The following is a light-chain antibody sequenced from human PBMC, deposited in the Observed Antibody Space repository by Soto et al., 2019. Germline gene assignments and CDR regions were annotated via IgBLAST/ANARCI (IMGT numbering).Light chain of an antibody. V-gene: IGKV1-5*03. CDR3: QYYNDYCWT. CDR2: KTS. Sequence: DIQLTQSPSTLSASVGDRVTITCRASQSISSWLAWYQQKPGKAPNLLIYKTSNLESGVPSRFSGSGSGTELTLTVSSLQHDDFATYYCQYYNDYCWTFGQGTKVEIK. CDR1: QSISSW. J-gene: IGKJ1*01.